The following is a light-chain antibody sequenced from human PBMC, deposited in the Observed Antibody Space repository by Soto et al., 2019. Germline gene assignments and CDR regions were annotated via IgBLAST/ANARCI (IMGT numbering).Light chain of an antibody. CDR1: QNINNW. CDR2: DAS. Sequence: DVQMTQSPSTLSASVGDRVTITCRASQNINNWLAWYQQKPGKAPKLLIYDASSLESGVPSRFSGSGSGTEFTLTISSLQPDDFATYYCQQYNSYTWTFGQGTKV. CDR3: QQYNSYTWT. V-gene: IGKV1-5*01. J-gene: IGKJ1*01.